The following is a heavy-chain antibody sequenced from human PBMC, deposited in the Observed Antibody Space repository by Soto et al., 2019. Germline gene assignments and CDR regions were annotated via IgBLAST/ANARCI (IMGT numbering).Heavy chain of an antibody. CDR2: ISGSGGST. CDR3: ARDKYYDFWSGYFGAFDI. D-gene: IGHD3-3*01. V-gene: IGHV3-23*01. CDR1: GFTFSSYA. J-gene: IGHJ3*02. Sequence: GGSLRLSCAASGFTFSSYAMSWVRQAPGKGLEWVSAISGSGGSTYYADSVKGRFTISRDNSKNTLYLQMNSLRAEDTAVYYCARDKYYDFWSGYFGAFDIWGQGTMVTVSS.